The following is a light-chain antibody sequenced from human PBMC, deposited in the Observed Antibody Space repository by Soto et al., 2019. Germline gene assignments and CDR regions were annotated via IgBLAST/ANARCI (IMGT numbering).Light chain of an antibody. CDR2: GAS. J-gene: IGKJ1*01. CDR1: QSVSSSY. CDR3: QQYGSSQT. V-gene: IGKV3-20*01. Sequence: EIVLTQSPDTLSLSLGERATLSCRASQSVSSSYLAWYQQKPGQAPRLLIYGASSRATGIPDRFSGSGSGTDFTLTISRLEPEDFSVYNCQQYGSSQTFGQGTKVEIK.